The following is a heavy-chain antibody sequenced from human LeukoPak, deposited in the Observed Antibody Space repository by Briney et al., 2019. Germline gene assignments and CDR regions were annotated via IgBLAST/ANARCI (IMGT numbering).Heavy chain of an antibody. CDR2: ISAYGHT. CDR3: ARETASGYLGFDF. D-gene: IGHD3-3*01. J-gene: IGHJ4*02. Sequence: ASVKVSCKASGYTFTSYGISWVRQAPGQGLEWMGWISAYGHTKLARNLQARVTVTIDTSTTTAYMELRSLSSDDTAVYFCARETASGYLGFDFWGQGTLITVSS. V-gene: IGHV1-18*01. CDR1: GYTFTSYG.